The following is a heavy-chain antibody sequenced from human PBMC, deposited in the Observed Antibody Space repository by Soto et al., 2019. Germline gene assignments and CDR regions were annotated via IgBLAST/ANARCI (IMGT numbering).Heavy chain of an antibody. Sequence: GESLKISCKGSGYSFTSYWISWVRQMPGKGLEWMGRIDPSDSYTNYSPSFQGHVTISADKSISTAYLQWSSLKASDTAMYYCARLTGYSSGRYVSDYYAMDVWGQGTTVTVSS. CDR3: ARLTGYSSGRYVSDYYAMDV. J-gene: IGHJ6*02. CDR1: GYSFTSYW. V-gene: IGHV5-10-1*01. D-gene: IGHD6-19*01. CDR2: IDPSDSYT.